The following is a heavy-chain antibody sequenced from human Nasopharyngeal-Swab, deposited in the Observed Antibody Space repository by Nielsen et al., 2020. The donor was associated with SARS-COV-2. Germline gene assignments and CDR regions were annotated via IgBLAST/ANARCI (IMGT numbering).Heavy chain of an antibody. D-gene: IGHD4-17*01. CDR3: ATDYVETRDY. J-gene: IGHJ4*02. Sequence: WIRQPPGKGLEWVSSISSSSSYIYYADSVKGRFTISRDNAKNSLYLRMNSLRAEDTAVYYCATDYVETRDYWGQGTLVTVSS. CDR2: ISSSSSYI. V-gene: IGHV3-21*01.